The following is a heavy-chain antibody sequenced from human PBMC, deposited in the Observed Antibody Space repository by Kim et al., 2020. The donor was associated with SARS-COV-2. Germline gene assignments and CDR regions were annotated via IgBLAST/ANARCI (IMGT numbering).Heavy chain of an antibody. CDR2: IKSKTDGGTT. CDR3: TSDLSIAAAGYYYYGMDV. CDR1: GFTFSNAW. Sequence: GGSLRLSCAASGFTFSNAWMSWVRQAPGKGLEWVGRIKSKTDGGTTDYAAPVKGRFTISRDESKNTLYLQMNSLKTEDTAVYYCTSDLSIAAAGYYYYGMDVWGQGTTVTVSS. V-gene: IGHV3-15*01. J-gene: IGHJ6*02. D-gene: IGHD6-13*01.